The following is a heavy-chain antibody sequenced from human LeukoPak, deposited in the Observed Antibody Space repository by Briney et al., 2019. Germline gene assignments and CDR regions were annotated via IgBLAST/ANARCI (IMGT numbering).Heavy chain of an antibody. CDR2: FSYSGSP. Sequence: PSETLSPTCSVSGGSISSSSYYWGWIRQPPGKGLEWIGSFSYSGSPYYSPTLKSRVTISLDTSTNQFSLNLRSVTAADTAVYYCARHRKYYYMDVWGKGTTVTASS. J-gene: IGHJ6*03. CDR3: ARHRKYYYMDV. V-gene: IGHV4-39*07. CDR1: GGSISSSSYY.